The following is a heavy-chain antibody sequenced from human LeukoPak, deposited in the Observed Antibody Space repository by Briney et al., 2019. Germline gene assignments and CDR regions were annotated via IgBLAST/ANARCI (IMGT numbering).Heavy chain of an antibody. CDR3: AKDRIVVVPGYFDY. D-gene: IGHD2-2*01. V-gene: IGHV3-23*01. CDR1: GFTFSSYE. Sequence: PGGSLRLSCAASGFTFSSYEMNWVRQAPGKGLEWVSAISGSGGSTYYADSVKGRFTISRDNSKNTLYLQMNSLRAEDTAVYYCAKDRIVVVPGYFDYWGQGTLVTVSS. CDR2: ISGSGGST. J-gene: IGHJ4*02.